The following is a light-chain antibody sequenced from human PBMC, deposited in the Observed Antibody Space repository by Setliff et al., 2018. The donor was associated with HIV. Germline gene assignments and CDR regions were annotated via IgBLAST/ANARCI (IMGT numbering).Light chain of an antibody. CDR1: XSDVXXXXY. V-gene: IGLV2-14*01. Sequence: LTQPASVSXSPGQSIXXXXPGTXSDVXXXXYVSWYQHHPGKAPKLMIYEVTIRPSGVSSRFSGAKSGNTASLTIFGXQAEDEADYYCISYTNSXTYVFGTGTKVTGL. CDR2: EVT. CDR3: ISYTNSXTYV. J-gene: IGLJ1*01.